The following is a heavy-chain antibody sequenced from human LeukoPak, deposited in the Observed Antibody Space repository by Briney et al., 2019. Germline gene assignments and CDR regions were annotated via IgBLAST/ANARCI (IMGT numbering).Heavy chain of an antibody. CDR1: GYTLTELS. J-gene: IGHJ4*02. CDR2: FDPEDGET. D-gene: IGHD3-22*01. CDR3: ATIPPVYYYDSSGYSH. V-gene: IGHV1-24*01. Sequence: GASVKVSCKVSGYTLTELSMHWVRQAPGKGLEWMGGFDPEDGETIYAQKFQGRVTMTEDTSTDTAYMELSSLRSEDTAVCYCATIPPVYYYDSSGYSHWGQGTLVTVSS.